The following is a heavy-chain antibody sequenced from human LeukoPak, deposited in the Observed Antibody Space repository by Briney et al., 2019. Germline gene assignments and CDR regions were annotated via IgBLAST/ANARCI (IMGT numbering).Heavy chain of an antibody. V-gene: IGHV1-18*01. D-gene: IGHD2-2*01. CDR3: ARDCSSTSCYPWELDY. Sequence: ASVKVSCKASGYTFTSYGISWVRQAPGQGLEWMGWIRAYNGNTNYAQKLQGRVTMTTDTSTSTAYMELRSLRSDDTAVYYCARDCSSTSCYPWELDYWGQGTLVTVSS. CDR1: GYTFTSYG. CDR2: IRAYNGNT. J-gene: IGHJ4*02.